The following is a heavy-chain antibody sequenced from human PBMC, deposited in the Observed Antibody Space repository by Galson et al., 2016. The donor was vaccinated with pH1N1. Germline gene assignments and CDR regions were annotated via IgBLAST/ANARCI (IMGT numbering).Heavy chain of an antibody. CDR1: GFNFGDYP. CDR3: TRGVLVPPLRADYYYMDV. Sequence: SLRLSCAASGFNFGDYPMSWVRQAPGKGLEWVGFIRSKAYGGTTDSAASVRGRFIISRDDSKGIAYLQMNSLKTEDTAVYFCTRGVLVPPLRADYYYMDVWGEGTTVTVSS. V-gene: IGHV3-49*04. CDR2: IRSKAYGGTT. D-gene: IGHD2/OR15-2a*01. J-gene: IGHJ6*03.